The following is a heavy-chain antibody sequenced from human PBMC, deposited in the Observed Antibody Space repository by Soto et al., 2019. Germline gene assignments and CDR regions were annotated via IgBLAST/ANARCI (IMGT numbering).Heavy chain of an antibody. J-gene: IGHJ5*02. CDR1: GFTFSTYW. CDR3: VRDGHRITTCCYGNWFDP. CDR2: INSDASHT. V-gene: IGHV3-74*01. D-gene: IGHD2-2*01. Sequence: PGGALRLSSAASGFTFSTYWMHWIRQVPGKGLEWVSRINSDASHTYYADSVKGRFTISRDNAKNTLHLEMNSLRAEDTAVYYCVRDGHRITTCCYGNWFDPWGQGTLVTVSS.